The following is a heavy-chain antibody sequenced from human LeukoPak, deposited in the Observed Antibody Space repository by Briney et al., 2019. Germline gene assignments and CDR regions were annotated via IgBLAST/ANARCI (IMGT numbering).Heavy chain of an antibody. CDR2: IYHSGST. V-gene: IGHV4-34*01. CDR1: GGSFSNYH. Sequence: SETLSLTCAVYGGSFSNYHWNWIRQPPGKGLEWIGSIYHSGSTYYNPSLKSRVTISVDTSKNQFSLKLSSVTAADTAVYYCARMIYSSGWYDNPVDWFDPWGQGTLVTVSS. D-gene: IGHD6-19*01. J-gene: IGHJ5*02. CDR3: ARMIYSSGWYDNPVDWFDP.